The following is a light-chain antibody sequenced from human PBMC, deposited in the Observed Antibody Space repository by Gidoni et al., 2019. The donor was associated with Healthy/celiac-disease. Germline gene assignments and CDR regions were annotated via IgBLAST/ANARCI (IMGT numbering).Light chain of an antibody. J-gene: IGKJ1*01. CDR1: QSLLHSNGYNY. CDR3: MQALQTRX. CDR2: LGS. Sequence: DIVMTQSPLSLPVTPGEPASISCRSSQSLLHSNGYNYLDWYLQKPGQSPQLLIYLGSNRASGVPDRFSGSGSGTDFTLKISRVEAEDVGVYYCMQALQTRXFXQGTKVEIK. V-gene: IGKV2-28*01.